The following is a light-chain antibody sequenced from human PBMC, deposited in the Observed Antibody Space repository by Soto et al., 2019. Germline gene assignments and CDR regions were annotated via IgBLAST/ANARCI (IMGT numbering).Light chain of an antibody. Sequence: EIVMTQSPATLSVSLGERATLSCRASQSVSNYLSWYQQKPGQAPRLLMYETSRRATGIPARFSGSGSGTDFTLTISSLEPEDFAVYYCQQRHNWRDTFGQGTRLEIK. CDR3: QQRHNWRDT. V-gene: IGKV3-11*01. CDR1: QSVSNY. J-gene: IGKJ5*01. CDR2: ETS.